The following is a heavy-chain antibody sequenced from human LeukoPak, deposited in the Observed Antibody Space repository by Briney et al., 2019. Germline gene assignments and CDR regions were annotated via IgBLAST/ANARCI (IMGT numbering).Heavy chain of an antibody. CDR3: AKGSYDFWSGHYYGMDV. CDR1: GFTFSSYG. J-gene: IGHJ6*02. Sequence: AGGSLRLSCAASGFTFSSYGMHWVRQAPGKGLEWVAVISYDGSNKYYADSVKGRFTISRDNSKNTLYLQMNSLRAEDTALYYCAKGSYDFWSGHYYGMDVWGQGTTVTVSS. V-gene: IGHV3-30*18. CDR2: ISYDGSNK. D-gene: IGHD3-3*01.